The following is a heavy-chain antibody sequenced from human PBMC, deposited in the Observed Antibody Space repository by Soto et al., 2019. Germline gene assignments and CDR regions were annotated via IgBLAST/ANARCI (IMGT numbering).Heavy chain of an antibody. J-gene: IGHJ4*02. V-gene: IGHV4-39*01. D-gene: IGHD3-9*01. CDR3: ARQMTGLYPPYYY. Sequence: QLQLQESGPGLVKPSETLSLTCTVSGGSISSSSYYWGWIRQPPGKGLEWIGSIYYRGSTYYNPSLKSRITISVATSKNQFSLKLSSVTAADTAVYYCARQMTGLYPPYYYWGQGTLVTVSS. CDR2: IYYRGST. CDR1: GGSISSSSYY.